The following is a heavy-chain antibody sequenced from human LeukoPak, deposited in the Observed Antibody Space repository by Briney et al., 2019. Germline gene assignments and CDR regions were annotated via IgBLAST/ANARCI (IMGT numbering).Heavy chain of an antibody. Sequence: PGGSLRLSCAASGFTFSTYWMTWVRQAPGKGLEWVANIKQDGSEKYYVDSVEGRFTISRDNAKNSLYLQMNSLRAEDTALYYCARDIWGGAAAGIGYWGQGTLVTVSS. V-gene: IGHV3-7*03. J-gene: IGHJ4*02. CDR2: IKQDGSEK. CDR3: ARDIWGGAAAGIGY. D-gene: IGHD6-13*01. CDR1: GFTFSTYW.